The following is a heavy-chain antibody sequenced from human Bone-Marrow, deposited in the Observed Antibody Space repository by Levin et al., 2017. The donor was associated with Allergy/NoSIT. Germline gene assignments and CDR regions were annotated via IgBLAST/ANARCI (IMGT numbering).Heavy chain of an antibody. V-gene: IGHV3-23*01. CDR2: ISGSGGST. CDR3: AKLYCSSTSCYVYAFDI. J-gene: IGHJ3*02. CDR1: GFTFSSYA. Sequence: GASVKVSCAASGFTFSSYAMSWVRQAPGKGLEWVSAISGSGGSTYYADSVKGRFTISRDNSKNTLYLQMNSLRAEDTAVYYCAKLYCSSTSCYVYAFDIWGQGTMVTVSS. D-gene: IGHD2-2*01.